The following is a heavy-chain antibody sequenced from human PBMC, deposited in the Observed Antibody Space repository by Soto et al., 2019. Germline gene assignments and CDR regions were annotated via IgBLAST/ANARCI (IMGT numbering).Heavy chain of an antibody. D-gene: IGHD3-22*01. CDR3: AKDLYSYDSSGYLFEY. Sequence: PGGSLRLSCAASGFTFSSYGMHWVRQAPGKGLEWAAVISYDGSKKYYADSVKGRITISRDNSKNTLYLQMNSLRVEDTAVYYCAKDLYSYDSSGYLFEYWGQGTPVTVSS. CDR2: ISYDGSKK. V-gene: IGHV3-30*18. CDR1: GFTFSSYG. J-gene: IGHJ4*02.